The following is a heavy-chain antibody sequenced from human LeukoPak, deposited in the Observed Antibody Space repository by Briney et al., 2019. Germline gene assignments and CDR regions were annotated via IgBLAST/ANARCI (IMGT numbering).Heavy chain of an antibody. CDR1: GFTFSSYA. CDR3: AKASMVRGVKYWFDP. V-gene: IGHV3-23*01. Sequence: GGSLRLSCAASGFTFSSYAMSWVRQAPGKGLEWVSAISGSGGSTYYADSVKGRFTISRDNSKNTLYLQMNSLRAEGTAVYYCAKASMVRGVKYWFDPWGQGTLVTVSS. D-gene: IGHD3-10*01. CDR2: ISGSGGST. J-gene: IGHJ5*02.